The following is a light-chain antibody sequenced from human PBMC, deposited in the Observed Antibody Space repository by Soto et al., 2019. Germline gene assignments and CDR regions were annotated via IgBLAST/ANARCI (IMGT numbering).Light chain of an antibody. CDR2: WAS. Sequence: DIVMTQSPDSLAVSLGERATINCKSSQSVLYSSNNKNYLAWYQQKPGQPPKLLIYWASTRESGVPDRFSGRGSGADFTLTISNLQAEDVAFYYCQPYCSTPYTFGQGTKLEIK. CDR1: QSVLYSSNNKNY. J-gene: IGKJ2*01. CDR3: QPYCSTPYT. V-gene: IGKV4-1*01.